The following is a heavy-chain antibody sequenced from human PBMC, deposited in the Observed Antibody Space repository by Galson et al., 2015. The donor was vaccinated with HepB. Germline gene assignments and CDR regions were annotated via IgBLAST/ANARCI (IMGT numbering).Heavy chain of an antibody. CDR2: ISSTGTTM. J-gene: IGHJ2*01. Sequence: LRLSCAASGFTFSSYTMNWVRQAPEKGLESVSYISSTGTTMYYADSAKGRFTISRDNAQNSLYLQMDSLRDEDTAVYYCARVYFGSGSSSAYWYFDLWGRGALVTVSS. V-gene: IGHV3-48*02. CDR1: GFTFSSYT. CDR3: ARVYFGSGSSSAYWYFDL. D-gene: IGHD3-10*01.